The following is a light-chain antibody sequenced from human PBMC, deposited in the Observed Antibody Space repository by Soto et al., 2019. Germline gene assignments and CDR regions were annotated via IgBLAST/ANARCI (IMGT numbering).Light chain of an antibody. Sequence: DIVMTQSPLSLPVTPGEPASISCRSSQSLLHSNGYNYLDWYLQKPGQSPQLLIYLGSNRASGVPDRFSGSGSGTDFTLKISRVEDEDVGVYYCMQALQTRAFGPGSKVDIK. CDR2: LGS. CDR3: MQALQTRA. J-gene: IGKJ3*01. V-gene: IGKV2-28*01. CDR1: QSLLHSNGYNY.